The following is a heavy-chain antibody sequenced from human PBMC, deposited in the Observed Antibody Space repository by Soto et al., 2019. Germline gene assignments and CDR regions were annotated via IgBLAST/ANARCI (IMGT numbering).Heavy chain of an antibody. CDR1: XXXXXSXX. V-gene: IGHV1-69*01. CDR3: ARVGRYGSGSYYGGSL. CDR2: IIPIFGTA. J-gene: IGHJ4*02. D-gene: IGHD3-10*01. Sequence: QVQLVQSGAEVKKPGSSVXXSXXXXXXXXXSXXXXXXXXAXXXXLEXMGGIIPIFGTANYAQKFQGRVTITADESTSTAYMELSSLRSEDTAVYYCARVGRYGSGSYYGGSLWGQGTLVTVSS.